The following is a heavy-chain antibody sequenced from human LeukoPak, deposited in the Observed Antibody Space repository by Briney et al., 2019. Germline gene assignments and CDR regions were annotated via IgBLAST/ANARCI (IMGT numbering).Heavy chain of an antibody. CDR3: ARVPRSYYYYYYMDV. CDR1: GGSISGYH. CDR2: IYYSGSS. V-gene: IGHV4-59*01. J-gene: IGHJ6*03. Sequence: SETLSLTCNVSGGSISGYHWSWIRQPPGEGLEWLGYIYYSGSSNYNPSLKSRVTMSADTSKNQFSLKLSSVTAADTAVYYCARVPRSYYYYYYMDVWGKGTTVTVSS.